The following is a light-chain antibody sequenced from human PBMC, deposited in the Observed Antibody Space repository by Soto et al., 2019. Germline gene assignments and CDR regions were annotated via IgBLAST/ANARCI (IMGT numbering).Light chain of an antibody. CDR1: QSITTSF. CDR3: QQYGGSSPSYT. V-gene: IGKV3-20*01. J-gene: IGKJ2*01. Sequence: EIVLTQSTGTLSLSPGERATLSCRASQSITTSFLAWYQQKPGQAPRLLIYRASTRVTGIPDRFSGSGSGTDFTLTISRLEPEDCAVYYCQQYGGSSPSYTFGQGTNVEIK. CDR2: RAS.